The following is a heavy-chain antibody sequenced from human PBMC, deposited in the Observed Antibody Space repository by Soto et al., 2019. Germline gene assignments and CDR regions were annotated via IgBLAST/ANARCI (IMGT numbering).Heavy chain of an antibody. CDR2: IDPSDSYT. D-gene: IGHD2-21*02. CDR3: ARRYGGNSNYYYGMDV. V-gene: IGHV5-10-1*01. Sequence: PGESLKISCKGSGYSFTSYWTSWVRQMPGKGLEWMGRIDPSDSYTNYSPSFQGHVTISADKSISTAYLQWSSLKASDTAMYYCARRYGGNSNYYYGMDVWAKGPRSPS. J-gene: IGHJ6*02. CDR1: GYSFTSYW.